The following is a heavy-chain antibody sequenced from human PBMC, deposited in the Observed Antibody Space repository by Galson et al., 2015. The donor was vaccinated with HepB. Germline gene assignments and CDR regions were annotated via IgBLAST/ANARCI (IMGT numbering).Heavy chain of an antibody. CDR3: ARDPSITVIPAAISFDY. CDR2: IWFDGRNK. CDR1: AFTFSTYG. J-gene: IGHJ4*02. Sequence: SLRLSCAASAFTFSTYGMHWVRQAPGKGLEWVAVIWFDGRNKYYADSVKGRFTISRDNPKNTLYLEMNNLRAEDTAVYYCARDPSITVIPAAISFDYWGQGTLVTVSS. D-gene: IGHD2-2*01. V-gene: IGHV3-33*01.